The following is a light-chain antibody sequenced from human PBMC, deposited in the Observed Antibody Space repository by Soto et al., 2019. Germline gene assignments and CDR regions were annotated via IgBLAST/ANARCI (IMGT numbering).Light chain of an antibody. CDR2: DST. V-gene: IGKV3D-20*02. Sequence: EIVLTQSPGILSLSPGERASLSCGASQSVSSRYLAWYQQKPGQAPRLLIYDSTNRAAGIPARFSGSRSGTDFTLTISSVEPEDFAMYYCHQRNQFGQGTRLENK. CDR1: QSVSSRY. J-gene: IGKJ5*01. CDR3: HQRNQ.